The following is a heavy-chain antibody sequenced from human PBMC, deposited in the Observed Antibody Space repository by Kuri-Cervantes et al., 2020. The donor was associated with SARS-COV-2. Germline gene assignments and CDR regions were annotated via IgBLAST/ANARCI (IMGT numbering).Heavy chain of an antibody. V-gene: IGHV5-51*01. CDR2: IYPGDSDT. Sequence: GESLKLSCKGSGYSFTSYWICRVRQMPGKGLEWLVIIYPGDSDTRYSPSFQGQVTISADKSISTAYLQWSSLKASDTAMYYCARNRGRDAFDIWGQGTMVTVSS. J-gene: IGHJ3*02. CDR1: GYSFTSYW. D-gene: IGHD2-15*01. CDR3: ARNRGRDAFDI.